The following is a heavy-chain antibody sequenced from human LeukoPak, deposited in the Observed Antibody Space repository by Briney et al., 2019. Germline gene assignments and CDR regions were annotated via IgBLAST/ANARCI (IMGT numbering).Heavy chain of an antibody. CDR1: GFTFSNHA. J-gene: IGHJ4*02. CDR2: ISGSGTVT. Sequence: GGSLRLSCAASGFTFSNHAMNWVRQAPGKGLEWVSIISGSGTVTYYADSVKGRFTISRDNSKNTLYLQMNSLQTEDTAVYYCTTRDYNPTYYFDYWGQGTLVTVSS. CDR3: TTRDYNPTYYFDY. V-gene: IGHV3-23*01. D-gene: IGHD3-16*01.